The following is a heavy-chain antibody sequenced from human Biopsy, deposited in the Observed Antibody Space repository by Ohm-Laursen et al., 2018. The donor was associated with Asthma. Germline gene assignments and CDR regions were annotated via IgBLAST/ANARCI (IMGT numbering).Heavy chain of an antibody. D-gene: IGHD3-10*01. CDR2: ISVYNGNT. J-gene: IGHJ6*02. Sequence: SSVKVSCNTSGYTFNSAGITWVRQAPGQGLEWMGWISVYNGNTKVAQKLQDRVTMITDTSTSTAYMELRSLRSDDTAAYFCARAVDYSHYYGIDVWGQGTTVTVS. CDR1: GYTFNSAG. CDR3: ARAVDYSHYYGIDV. V-gene: IGHV1-18*01.